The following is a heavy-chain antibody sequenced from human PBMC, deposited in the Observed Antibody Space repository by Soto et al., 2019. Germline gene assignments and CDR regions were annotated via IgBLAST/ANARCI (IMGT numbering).Heavy chain of an antibody. J-gene: IGHJ4*03. V-gene: IGHV3-7*01. CDR2: IKQDGSDQ. CDR1: GFSLSSYW. Sequence: EVRLVESGGGLVQPGGSLRLSCVASGFSLSSYWMSWVRQAPGKGLEWVANIKQDGSDQNYVDSVKGRFTISRDNAKNSLFLQMNSLRAEDTAVYYCARQLNGYGGYWGQGTLVTVSS. CDR3: ARQLNGYGGY. D-gene: IGHD1-1*01.